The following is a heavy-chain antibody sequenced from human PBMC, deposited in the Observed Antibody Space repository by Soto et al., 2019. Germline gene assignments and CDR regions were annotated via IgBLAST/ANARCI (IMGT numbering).Heavy chain of an antibody. Sequence: SETLSLTCTVSGGSVSSGSYYWSWIRQPPGKGLEWIGYIYYSGSTNYNPSLKSRVTISVDTSKNQFSLKLSSVTAADTAVYYCARFTAMGLNFDYWGQGTLVTVSS. D-gene: IGHD5-18*01. J-gene: IGHJ4*02. CDR1: GGSVSSGSYY. V-gene: IGHV4-61*01. CDR2: IYYSGST. CDR3: ARFTAMGLNFDY.